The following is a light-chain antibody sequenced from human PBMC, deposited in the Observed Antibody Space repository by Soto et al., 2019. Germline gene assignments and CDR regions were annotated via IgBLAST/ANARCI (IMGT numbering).Light chain of an antibody. Sequence: TQSPGTLSASVGDRVTITCRASQSISSWLAWYQQKPGKAPKLLIYDASSLESGVPSRFSGSRSGTEFTLTINNLEPEDFAVYYCQQRNVWPPITFGQGTRLENK. CDR2: DAS. CDR3: QQRNVWPPIT. J-gene: IGKJ5*01. V-gene: IGKV1-5*01. CDR1: QSISSW.